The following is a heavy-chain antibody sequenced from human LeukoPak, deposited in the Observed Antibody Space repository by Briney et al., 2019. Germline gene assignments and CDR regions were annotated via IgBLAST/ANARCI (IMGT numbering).Heavy chain of an antibody. CDR1: GFTFSDSW. V-gene: IGHV3-7*03. J-gene: IGHJ6*02. D-gene: IGHD5-24*01. Sequence: PGGSLRLSCAASGFTFSDSWMSWVRQAPGKGLEWVANMNQDGSAKDYVDSVKGRFTISRDNARNSLYLQMSSLRAEDTAIYYCVKDRPCDGCMPMDAWGQGTTVTVSS. CDR2: MNQDGSAK. CDR3: VKDRPCDGCMPMDA.